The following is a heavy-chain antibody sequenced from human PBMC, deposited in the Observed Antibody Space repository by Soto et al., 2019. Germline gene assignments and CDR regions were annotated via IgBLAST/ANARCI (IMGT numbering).Heavy chain of an antibody. Sequence: VQLLESGGGLVQPGGSLRLSCVVSGFTLGNYGVTWVRQAPGKGLEWVSGFSGGSGTTHYRDSVKGRFTISRDDSKSTVYLQMNSLGVDDTAVYYCMKWNGYGDYWGQGTLVTVSS. V-gene: IGHV3-23*01. D-gene: IGHD1-1*01. CDR2: FSGGSGTT. CDR3: MKWNGYGDY. J-gene: IGHJ4*02. CDR1: GFTLGNYG.